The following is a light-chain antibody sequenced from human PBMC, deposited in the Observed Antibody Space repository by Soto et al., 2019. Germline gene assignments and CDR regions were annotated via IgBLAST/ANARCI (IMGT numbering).Light chain of an antibody. V-gene: IGLV2-14*01. CDR1: SSDVGGYNY. Sequence: QSALTQPASVSGSPGQSITISCTGTSSDVGGYNYVSWYQQHPGKGPKLMIYDVSNRPSGVSNRFSGSKSGNTASLTISGLQAEDEAEYYCSSYTSSSTLVFGGGTKVT. CDR3: SSYTSSSTLV. CDR2: DVS. J-gene: IGLJ2*01.